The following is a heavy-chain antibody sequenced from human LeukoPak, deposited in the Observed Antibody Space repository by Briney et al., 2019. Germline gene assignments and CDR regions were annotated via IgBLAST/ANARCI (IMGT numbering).Heavy chain of an antibody. CDR2: IYTSGST. J-gene: IGHJ4*02. V-gene: IGHV4-61*02. D-gene: IGHD1-26*01. Sequence: SETLSLTCTVSGGSISSGSYYWSWLRQPAGKGLEWIGRIYTSGSTTYNSSLKSRVTISLDTSKNHFSLRLSSVTAADTAVYYCARDREVGATGYYFDYWGQGTLVTVSS. CDR1: GGSISSGSYY. CDR3: ARDREVGATGYYFDY.